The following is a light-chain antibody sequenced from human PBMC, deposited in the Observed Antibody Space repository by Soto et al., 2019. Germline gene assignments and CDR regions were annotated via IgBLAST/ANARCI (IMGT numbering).Light chain of an antibody. V-gene: IGKV1-12*01. J-gene: IGKJ2*01. CDR1: QYISSW. Sequence: DIQMTQSPSSVSASVGDRVTITCRASQYISSWLAWYQQKPGKAPQLLIYAASSLQSGVPSRFRGSGSGTDFTLTISSLQPEDFATYYCLQSNSFPHTFGQGTKLEIK. CDR2: AAS. CDR3: LQSNSFPHT.